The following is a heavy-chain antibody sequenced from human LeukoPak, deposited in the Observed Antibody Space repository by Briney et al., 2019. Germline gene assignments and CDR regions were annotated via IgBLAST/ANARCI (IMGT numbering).Heavy chain of an antibody. V-gene: IGHV4-34*01. D-gene: IGHD5-12*01. CDR3: SRVYSSFFPRIDY. CDR2: INESGST. Sequence: SETLSLTCAVYGGPFSGYSWSWIRQAPGKGLEWIGEINESGSTKNNPSLKSRVTISIDTSKNQFSLTLSSVTAADTAIYYCSRVYSSFFPRIDYWGQGSLVTVSS. CDR1: GGPFSGYS. J-gene: IGHJ4*02.